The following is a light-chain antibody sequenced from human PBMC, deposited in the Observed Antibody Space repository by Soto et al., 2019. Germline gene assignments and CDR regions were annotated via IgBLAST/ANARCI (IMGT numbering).Light chain of an antibody. CDR3: AAWDDSLSGHEL. CDR2: RNN. Sequence: QPVLTQPPSASGTPGQRVTISCSGSNSNIGKNYVYWYRQLPGTAPKLLIYRNNQRPSGVPDRFSGSKSGTSASLAISGLRSEDEADYYCAAWDDSLSGHELFGGGTQLTVL. J-gene: IGLJ2*01. V-gene: IGLV1-47*01. CDR1: NSNIGKNY.